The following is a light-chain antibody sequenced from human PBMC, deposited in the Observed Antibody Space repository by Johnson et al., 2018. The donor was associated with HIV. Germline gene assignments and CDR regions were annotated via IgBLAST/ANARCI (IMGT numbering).Light chain of an antibody. CDR2: END. J-gene: IGLJ1*01. CDR3: ETWDSSLGSV. V-gene: IGLV1-51*02. CDR1: SSNIGNNH. Sequence: QSVLTQPPSVSAAPGQKVTISCSGSSSNIGNNHVSWYQHFSGTAPKLLIYENDKRPSGIPDRFSGSKSGTSATLGITGLQTGDEADYYCETWDSSLGSVFGTGTKVPVL.